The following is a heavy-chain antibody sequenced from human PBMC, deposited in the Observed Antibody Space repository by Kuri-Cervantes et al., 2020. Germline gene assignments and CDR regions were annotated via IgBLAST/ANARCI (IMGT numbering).Heavy chain of an antibody. Sequence: SVKVSCKASGGTFSSYAISWVRQAPGQGLEWMGGIIPIFGTANYAQKFQGRVTITADESTSTAYMELSRLRSDDTAVYYCAKSTGRVDWSDPWGQGTLVTVSS. CDR2: IIPIFGTA. CDR3: AKSTGRVDWSDP. J-gene: IGHJ5*02. CDR1: GGTFSSYA. D-gene: IGHD1-1*01. V-gene: IGHV1-69*13.